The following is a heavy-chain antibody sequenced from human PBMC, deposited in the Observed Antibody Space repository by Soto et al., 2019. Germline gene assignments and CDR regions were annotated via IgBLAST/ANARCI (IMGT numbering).Heavy chain of an antibody. D-gene: IGHD5-12*01. V-gene: IGHV1-69*01. CDR2: IIPIFGTA. CDR1: GGTFSSYA. J-gene: IGHJ6*02. Sequence: QVQLVQSGAEVKKPGSSVKVSCKASGGTFSSYAISWVRQAPGQGLEWMGGIIPIFGTANYAQKFQGRVTITADESTSTAYMELSSLRSEDTAVYYCARDREMATITYYYYGMDVWGQGTTVTVSS. CDR3: ARDREMATITYYYYGMDV.